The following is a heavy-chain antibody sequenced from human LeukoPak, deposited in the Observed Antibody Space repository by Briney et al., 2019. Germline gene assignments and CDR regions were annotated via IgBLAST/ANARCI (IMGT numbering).Heavy chain of an antibody. CDR1: GGSISGYY. D-gene: IGHD6-19*01. Sequence: SETLSLTCTVSGGSISGYYWSWIRQPPGKGLEWIGYIYYSGSTNYNPSLKSRVTISVDTSKNQFSLKLSSVTAADTAVYYCARAGQWLVPGAGYYYYGMDVWGQGTTVTVSS. CDR2: IYYSGST. CDR3: ARAGQWLVPGAGYYYYGMDV. V-gene: IGHV4-59*01. J-gene: IGHJ6*02.